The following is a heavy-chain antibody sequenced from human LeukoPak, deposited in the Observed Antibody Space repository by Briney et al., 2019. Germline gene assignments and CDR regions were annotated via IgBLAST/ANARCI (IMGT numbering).Heavy chain of an antibody. CDR3: ARAPIPEAAPGTFDC. CDR1: GGSISSSSYY. V-gene: IGHV4-39*07. Sequence: SSETLSLTCTVSGGSISSSSYYWGWIRQPPGKGLEWIGSIHYSGSTYYNSSLKSRVTISVDTSMNQFSLKLNSVTAADTAVYYCARAPIPEAAPGTFDCWGQGALVTVSS. D-gene: IGHD6-13*01. J-gene: IGHJ4*02. CDR2: IHYSGST.